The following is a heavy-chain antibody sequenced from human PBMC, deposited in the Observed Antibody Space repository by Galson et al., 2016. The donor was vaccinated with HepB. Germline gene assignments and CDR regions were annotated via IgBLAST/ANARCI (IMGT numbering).Heavy chain of an antibody. Sequence: SLRLSCATSGFSFSSYSMNWVRQAPGKGLEWLSYISGSSSYTNYADSVEGRFTISRDNAKNSLYLQMNSLRAEDTAVYYCARDSNFDYWGQGTLVTVSS. V-gene: IGHV3-21*05. CDR3: ARDSNFDY. D-gene: IGHD2/OR15-2a*01. J-gene: IGHJ4*02. CDR1: GFSFSSYS. CDR2: ISGSSSYT.